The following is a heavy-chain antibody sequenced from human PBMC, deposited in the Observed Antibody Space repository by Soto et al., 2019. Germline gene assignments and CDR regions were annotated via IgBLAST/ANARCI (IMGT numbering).Heavy chain of an antibody. D-gene: IGHD5-18*01. V-gene: IGHV4-4*07. J-gene: IGHJ6*02. Sequence: SATLSLTCTVSGGSISSYYWSWIRQPAGKGLEWIGRIYTSGSTNYNPSLKSRVTMSVDTSKNQFSLKLSSVTAADTAVYYCARDRFRGLPRGMDVWGQGTTVTVSS. CDR2: IYTSGST. CDR1: GGSISSYY. CDR3: ARDRFRGLPRGMDV.